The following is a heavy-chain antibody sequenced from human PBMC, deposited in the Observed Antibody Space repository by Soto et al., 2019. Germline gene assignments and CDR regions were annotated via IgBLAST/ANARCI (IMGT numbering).Heavy chain of an antibody. CDR3: ARQIYDSDTGPNFQYYFDS. J-gene: IGHJ4*02. V-gene: IGHV5-10-1*01. CDR1: GYSFAGYW. Sequence: PGASLKISCKGSGYSFAGYWITWVRQKPGKGLEWMGRIDPSDSQTYYSPSFRGHVTISVTKSITTVFLQWRSLRASDTAMYYCARQIYDSDTGPNFQYYFDSWGQGTPVTVSS. D-gene: IGHD3-22*01. CDR2: IDPSDSQT.